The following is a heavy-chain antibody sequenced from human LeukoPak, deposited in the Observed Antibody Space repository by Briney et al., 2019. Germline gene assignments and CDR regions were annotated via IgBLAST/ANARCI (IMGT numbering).Heavy chain of an antibody. D-gene: IGHD5-12*01. CDR1: EYTFTGYY. CDR3: ARDSGYDVTAYYYYGMDV. V-gene: IGHV1-2*02. CDR2: INPNSGGT. J-gene: IGHJ6*02. Sequence: ASVKVSCKASEYTFTGYYMHWVRQAPGQGLEWMGWINPNSGGTNYAQKFQGRVTMTRDTSIGTAYMELSRLRSDDTAVYYCARDSGYDVTAYYYYGMDVWGQGTTVTVSS.